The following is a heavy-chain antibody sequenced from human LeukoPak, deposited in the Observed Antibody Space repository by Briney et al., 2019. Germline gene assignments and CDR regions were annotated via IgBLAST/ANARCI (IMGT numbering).Heavy chain of an antibody. D-gene: IGHD6-13*01. CDR2: INPSGGST. V-gene: IGHV1-46*01. Sequence: ASVKVSCKASGYTFTSYGISWVRQAPGQGLEWMGIINPSGGSTSYAQKFQGRVTMTRDTSTSTVYMELSSLRSEDTAVYYCARYSKVGYYYYGMDVWGQGTTVTVSS. CDR1: GYTFTSYG. J-gene: IGHJ6*02. CDR3: ARYSKVGYYYYGMDV.